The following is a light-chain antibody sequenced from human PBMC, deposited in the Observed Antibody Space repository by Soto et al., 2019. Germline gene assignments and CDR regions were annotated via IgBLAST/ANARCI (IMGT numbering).Light chain of an antibody. CDR2: GAS. V-gene: IGKV1-39*01. CDR3: QQSFHTPYT. J-gene: IGKJ2*01. Sequence: DIQMTQSPSSLSASVGDRVTITCRASQSIVTYLNWYLQKPGKAPNLLIYGASNFQSGVPSRFRGSGSGTDFTLAISDLQPEDFATYYCQQSFHTPYTFGQGTKLEI. CDR1: QSIVTY.